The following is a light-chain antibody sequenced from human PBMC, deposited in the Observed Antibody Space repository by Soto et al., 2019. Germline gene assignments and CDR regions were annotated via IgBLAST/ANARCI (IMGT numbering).Light chain of an antibody. J-gene: IGKJ3*01. CDR3: QQYNEWPYT. CDR1: QSVSNSY. CDR2: GAS. Sequence: EIVLTQSPGTLSLSPGERATLSCRASQSVSNSYLAWYQQKPGQAPRPLISGASRRATGVPDRFSGSGSGTELTLTISSLQSEDFAVYYCQQYNEWPYTFGPGTKVDIK. V-gene: IGKV3-20*01.